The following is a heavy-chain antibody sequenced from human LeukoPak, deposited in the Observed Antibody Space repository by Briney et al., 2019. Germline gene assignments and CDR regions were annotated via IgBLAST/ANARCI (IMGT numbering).Heavy chain of an antibody. CDR2: IYHSGST. CDR3: ARTHYYDSTPFDY. D-gene: IGHD3-22*01. CDR1: VDSMRSYY. J-gene: IGHJ4*02. Sequence: SETLSLTCSVSVDSMRSYYWSWIRQPREKGLEWIGDIYHSGSTHHNPSLKSRVTISVDTSKNQFSLRLSSVIAADTAVYFCARTHYYDSTPFDYWGQGTLVTVSS. V-gene: IGHV4-59*13.